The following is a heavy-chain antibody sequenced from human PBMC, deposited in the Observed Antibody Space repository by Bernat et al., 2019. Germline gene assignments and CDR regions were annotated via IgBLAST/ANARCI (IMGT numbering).Heavy chain of an antibody. J-gene: IGHJ4*02. CDR1: GFTFSSYA. CDR2: ISYDGSNK. D-gene: IGHD4-17*01. Sequence: QVQLVESGGGVVQPGRSLRLSCAASGFTFSSYAMHWVRQAPGKGLEWVAVISYDGSNKYYADSVKGRFTISRDNSKNTLYLQMNSLRLEDTAVYYCAKGGVTTAEFGYWGQGSLVTVSS. V-gene: IGHV3-30-3*01. CDR3: AKGGVTTAEFGY.